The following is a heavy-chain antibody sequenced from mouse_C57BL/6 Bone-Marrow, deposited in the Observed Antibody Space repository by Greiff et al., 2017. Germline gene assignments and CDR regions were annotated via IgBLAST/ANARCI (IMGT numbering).Heavy chain of an antibody. CDR3: TIYDDYSWFAY. V-gene: IGHV14-4*01. Sequence: EVQLQQSGAELVRPGASVKLSCTASGFNIKDDYMHWVKQRPEQGLEWIGRIDPENGDTAYASKFKGKVTITADTSYKTTYLQLCNLTSMDSAVCYCTIYDDYSWFAYWGQGTLVTVSA. D-gene: IGHD2-3*01. J-gene: IGHJ3*01. CDR1: GFNIKDDY. CDR2: IDPENGDT.